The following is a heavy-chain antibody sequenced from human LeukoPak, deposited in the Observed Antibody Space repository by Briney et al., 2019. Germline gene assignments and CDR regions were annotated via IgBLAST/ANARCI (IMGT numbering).Heavy chain of an antibody. J-gene: IGHJ4*02. Sequence: GGSLRLSCAASGFTFSSYAMSWVRQAPGKGLEWVSGISGSGGSTYYADSVKGRFTISRDNSKNTLYLQMNSLRAEDTAVYYCAKDIRYSSSNLDYWGQGTLVTVSS. CDR3: AKDIRYSSSNLDY. CDR1: GFTFSSYA. D-gene: IGHD6-19*01. V-gene: IGHV3-23*01. CDR2: ISGSGGST.